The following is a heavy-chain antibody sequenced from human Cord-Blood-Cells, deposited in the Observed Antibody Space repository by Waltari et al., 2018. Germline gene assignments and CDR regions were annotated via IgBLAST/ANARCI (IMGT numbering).Heavy chain of an antibody. CDR1: GFTFSSYW. D-gene: IGHD6-19*01. Sequence: EVQLVESGGGLVQPGGSLRLSCAASGFTFSSYWMSWVRQAPGKGLEWVAKIKQDGKEKYYVDSVKGRFTISRDNAKNSLYLQMNSLRAEDTAVYYCARAYSSGWYFDAFDIWGQGTMVTVSS. J-gene: IGHJ3*02. CDR2: IKQDGKEK. V-gene: IGHV3-7*01. CDR3: ARAYSSGWYFDAFDI.